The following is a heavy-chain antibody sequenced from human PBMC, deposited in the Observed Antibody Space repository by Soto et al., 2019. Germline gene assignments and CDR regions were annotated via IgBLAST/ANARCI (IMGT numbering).Heavy chain of an antibody. D-gene: IGHD3-3*01. CDR1: GGTFSSYA. Sequence: GAAVKVSCNASGGTFSSYAISWVRQAPGQGLEWMGGIIPIFGTANYAQKFQGRVTITADESTSTAYMELSSLRSEDTAVYYCERKGGFWSGHTPNYYYYGMDVWGQGTTVTVSS. CDR3: ERKGGFWSGHTPNYYYYGMDV. CDR2: IIPIFGTA. V-gene: IGHV1-69*13. J-gene: IGHJ6*02.